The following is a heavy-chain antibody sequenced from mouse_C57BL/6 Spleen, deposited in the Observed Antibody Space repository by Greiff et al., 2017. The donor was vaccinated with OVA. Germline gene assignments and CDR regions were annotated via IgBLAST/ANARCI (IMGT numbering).Heavy chain of an antibody. V-gene: IGHV1-22*01. CDR2: INPNNGGT. CDR3: ARRYYGSSYGWYFDV. CDR1: GYTFTDYN. J-gene: IGHJ1*03. D-gene: IGHD1-1*01. Sequence: VQLQQSGPELVKHGASVKMSCKASGYTFTDYNMHWVKQSHGKSLEWIGYINPNNGGTSYNQKFKGKATLTVNKSSSTAYMELRSLTSEDSAVYYCARRYYGSSYGWYFDVWGTGTTVTVSS.